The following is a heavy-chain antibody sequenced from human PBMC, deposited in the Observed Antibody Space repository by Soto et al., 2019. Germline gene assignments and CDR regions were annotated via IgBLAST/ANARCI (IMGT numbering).Heavy chain of an antibody. CDR1: GGSISSGDYY. D-gene: IGHD3-10*01. CDR3: ARHYGSGSYYNEIIPYYYYYYMDV. Sequence: PSETLSLTCTVSGGSISSGDYYWSWIRQPPGKGLEWIGYIYYSGSTNYNPSLKSRVTISVDTSKNQFSLKLSSVTAADTAVYYCARHYGSGSYYNEIIPYYYYYYMDVWGKGTTVTVSS. V-gene: IGHV4-61*08. CDR2: IYYSGST. J-gene: IGHJ6*03.